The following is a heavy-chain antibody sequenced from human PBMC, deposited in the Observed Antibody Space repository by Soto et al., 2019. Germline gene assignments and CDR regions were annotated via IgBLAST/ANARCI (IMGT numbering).Heavy chain of an antibody. V-gene: IGHV4-59*01. CDR2: IYYSGST. J-gene: IGHJ4*02. CDR1: GGSISSYY. D-gene: IGHD7-27*01. Sequence: SSETLSLTCTVSGGSISSYYWSWIRQPPGKGLEWIGYIYYSGSTNYNPSLKSRVTISVDTSKNQFSLKLSSVTAADTAVYYCARAELGVFDYWGQGTLVTVSS. CDR3: ARAELGVFDY.